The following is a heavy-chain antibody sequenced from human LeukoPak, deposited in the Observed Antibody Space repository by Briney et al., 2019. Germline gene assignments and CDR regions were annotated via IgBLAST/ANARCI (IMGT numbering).Heavy chain of an antibody. D-gene: IGHD6-13*01. CDR1: GFTVSSNY. J-gene: IGHJ4*02. CDR2: ISYDGSNK. V-gene: IGHV3-30*18. Sequence: PGGSLRLSCAASGFTVSSNYMSWVRQAPGKGLEWVAVISYDGSNKYYADSVKGRFTISRDNSKNTLYLQMNSLRAEDTAVYYCAKDRSSSWYHSYFDYWGQGTLVTVSS. CDR3: AKDRSSSWYHSYFDY.